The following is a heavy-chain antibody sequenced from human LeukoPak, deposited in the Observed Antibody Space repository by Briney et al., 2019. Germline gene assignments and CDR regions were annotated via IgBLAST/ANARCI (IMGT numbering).Heavy chain of an antibody. CDR1: GFIFTGYG. CDR3: AKDRPIEY. CDR2: INTDGSIT. V-gene: IGHV3-74*01. J-gene: IGHJ4*02. Sequence: GGSLRLSCEASGFIFTGYGMHWVRQAPGKGLVWVSRINTDGSITNYADSVKGRFTVSRDNAKNTVYLQMNSLRAEDTAVYYCAKDRPIEYWGQGTLVTVSS.